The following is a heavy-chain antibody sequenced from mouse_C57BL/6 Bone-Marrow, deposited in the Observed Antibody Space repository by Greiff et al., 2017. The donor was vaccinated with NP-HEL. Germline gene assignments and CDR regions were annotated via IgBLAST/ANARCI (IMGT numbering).Heavy chain of an antibody. CDR2: ILPGSGNT. CDR3: ARDYYGSSYFDY. J-gene: IGHJ2*01. CDR1: GYTFTGNW. V-gene: IGHV1-9*01. Sequence: QVQLQQSGAELMKPGASVKLSCKATGYTFTGNWIEWVKQRPGHGLEWIGEILPGSGNTYYNERFKGKATFTADTSSNTAYMQLSSLTTEDSAIYDCARDYYGSSYFDYWGQGTTLTVSS. D-gene: IGHD1-1*01.